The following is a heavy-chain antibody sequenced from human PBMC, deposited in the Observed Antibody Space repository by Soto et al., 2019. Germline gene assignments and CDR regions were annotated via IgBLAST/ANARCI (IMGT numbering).Heavy chain of an antibody. Sequence: LSLTCTVSGGSISSYYWSWIRQPPGKGLEWIGYIYYSGSTNYNPSLKSRVTISVDTSKNQFSLKLSSVTAADTAVYYCARGVYSGYDTRWFDPWGQGTLVTVSS. D-gene: IGHD5-12*01. CDR3: ARGVYSGYDTRWFDP. J-gene: IGHJ5*02. CDR1: GGSISSYY. CDR2: IYYSGST. V-gene: IGHV4-59*01.